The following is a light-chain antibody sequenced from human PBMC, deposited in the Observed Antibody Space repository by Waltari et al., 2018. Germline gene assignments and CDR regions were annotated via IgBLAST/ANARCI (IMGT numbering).Light chain of an antibody. CDR1: NSDVGAYNY. Sequence: QSVLTQPPSATGSPGQSVTISCTGTNSDVGAYNYVTWYQQHPGKVPKLLSYEVTNQPSGVPDSFSASTSGNTASLTVSGLQADDEADCYCSSYAHDNHFVFGTGTKVTVL. CDR3: SSYAHDNHFV. J-gene: IGLJ1*01. V-gene: IGLV2-8*01. CDR2: EVT.